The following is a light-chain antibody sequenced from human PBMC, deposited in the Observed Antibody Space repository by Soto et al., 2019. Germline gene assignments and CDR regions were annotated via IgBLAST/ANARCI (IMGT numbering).Light chain of an antibody. CDR3: CSYAGGASVV. CDR1: ISDVARYNL. V-gene: IGLV2-23*01. CDR2: EDI. J-gene: IGLJ2*01. Sequence: QSALTQPASVSGSPGQSITISCTGTISDVARYNLVSWYQQHPDKAPKLIIYEDIERPSGVSHRFSGSTSGNTASLTISGLQTEDEAKYFCCSYAGGASVVFGGGTKLTVL.